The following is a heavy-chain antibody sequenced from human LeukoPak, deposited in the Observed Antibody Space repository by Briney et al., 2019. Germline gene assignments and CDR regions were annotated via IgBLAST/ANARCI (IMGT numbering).Heavy chain of an antibody. D-gene: IGHD1-26*01. V-gene: IGHV3-74*01. CDR1: GFTFSSYW. CDR2: INSDGSST. J-gene: IGHJ6*03. Sequence: GGSLRLSCAASGFTFSSYWMHWVRQAPGKGLVWVSRINSDGSSTSYADSVKGRFTISRDNAKNTLYLQMNSLRAEDTAVYYYARDPGAYYYYYMDVWGKGTTVTVSS. CDR3: ARDPGAYYYYYMDV.